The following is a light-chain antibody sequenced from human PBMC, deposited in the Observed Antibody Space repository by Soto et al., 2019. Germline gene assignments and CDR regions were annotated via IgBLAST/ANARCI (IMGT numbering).Light chain of an antibody. CDR2: QDS. Sequence: SYELTQPPSVSVSPGQTASITCSGDKLGDKYACWYQQKPGQSPVLVIYQDSKRPSGIPERFSGSNSGNTATLTISGTQAMDEADYYCQAWDSSNAVFRGGTKLTVL. J-gene: IGLJ2*01. CDR1: KLGDKY. V-gene: IGLV3-1*01. CDR3: QAWDSSNAV.